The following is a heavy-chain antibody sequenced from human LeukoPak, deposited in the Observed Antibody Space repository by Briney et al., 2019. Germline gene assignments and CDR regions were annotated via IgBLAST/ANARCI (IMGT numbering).Heavy chain of an antibody. Sequence: GGSLRLSCAASGFTFSDYYMSWIRQAPGKGLEWVSYISSGGSTMYYVDSVKGRFTISRDNAKNSLYLQMNSLRAEDTALYYCAKVRGLWGAYSSGLGAFDIWGQGTMVTVSS. J-gene: IGHJ3*02. D-gene: IGHD6-19*01. V-gene: IGHV3-11*01. CDR3: AKVRGLWGAYSSGLGAFDI. CDR1: GFTFSDYY. CDR2: ISSGGSTM.